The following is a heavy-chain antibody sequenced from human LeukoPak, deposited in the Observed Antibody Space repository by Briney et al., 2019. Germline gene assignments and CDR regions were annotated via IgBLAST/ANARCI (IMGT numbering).Heavy chain of an antibody. CDR1: GYSFTSYG. Sequence: ASVKVSCKASGYSFTSYGISWVRQAPGQGLERMCWISAYNGNTNYAQKLQGRVTMTTDTSTSTAYMELRRQRSDYTAVYYCARDPEFTTQPNGFDPWGHVTLVTVSS. D-gene: IGHD3-10*01. CDR3: ARDPEFTTQPNGFDP. V-gene: IGHV1-18*01. J-gene: IGHJ5*02. CDR2: ISAYNGNT.